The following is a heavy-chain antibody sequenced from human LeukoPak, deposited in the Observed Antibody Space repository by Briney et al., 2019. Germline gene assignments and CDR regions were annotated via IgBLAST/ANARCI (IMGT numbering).Heavy chain of an antibody. CDR1: GGSISSYY. Sequence: SETLSLTCTVSGGSISSYYWSWIRQPPGKGLEWIGYVYYSGSTNYNPSLKSRVTISLDTSKNQFSLTVSSVTAADTAVYYCARLTWITDYWGQGTLVTVSS. D-gene: IGHD5-12*01. J-gene: IGHJ4*02. CDR2: VYYSGST. V-gene: IGHV4-59*08. CDR3: ARLTWITDY.